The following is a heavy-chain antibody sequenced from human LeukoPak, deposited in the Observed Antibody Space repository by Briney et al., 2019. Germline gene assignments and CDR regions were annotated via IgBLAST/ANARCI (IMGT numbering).Heavy chain of an antibody. Sequence: SETLSLTCTVSGYSISSGYYWGWIRQPPGKGLEWIGSIYHSGSTYYNPSLKSRVTISVDTSKNQFSLKLSSVTAADTAVYYCAREGYYDSSGRFYMDVWGKGTTVTVSS. CDR2: IYHSGST. J-gene: IGHJ6*03. CDR1: GYSISSGYY. CDR3: AREGYYDSSGRFYMDV. D-gene: IGHD3-22*01. V-gene: IGHV4-38-2*02.